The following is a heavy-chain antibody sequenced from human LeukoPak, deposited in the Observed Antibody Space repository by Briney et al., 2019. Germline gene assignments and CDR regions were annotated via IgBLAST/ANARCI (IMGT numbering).Heavy chain of an antibody. CDR3: ARGRVLGWAESITMVRGVTYYFDY. CDR2: ISAYNGNT. D-gene: IGHD3-10*01. Sequence: GASVKVSCKASGYTFTGYYMHWVRQAPGQGLEWMGWISAYNGNTNYAQKLQGRVTMTTDTSTSTAYMELRSLRSDDTAVYYCARGRVLGWAESITMVRGVTYYFDYWGQGTLVTVSS. V-gene: IGHV1-18*04. J-gene: IGHJ4*02. CDR1: GYTFTGYY.